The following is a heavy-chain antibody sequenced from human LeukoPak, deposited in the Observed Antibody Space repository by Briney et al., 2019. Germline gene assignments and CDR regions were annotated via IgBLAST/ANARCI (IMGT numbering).Heavy chain of an antibody. Sequence: SETLFLTCAVSGGSISCSNWWSWVRQPPGKGLEWIGEIYHSGSTNYNPSLKSRVTISVDKSKNQFSLKLGSVTAADTAVYYCARDVDIVATTERGGFDYWGQGTLVTVSS. J-gene: IGHJ4*02. V-gene: IGHV4-4*02. D-gene: IGHD5-12*01. CDR2: IYHSGST. CDR3: ARDVDIVATTERGGFDY. CDR1: GGSISCSNW.